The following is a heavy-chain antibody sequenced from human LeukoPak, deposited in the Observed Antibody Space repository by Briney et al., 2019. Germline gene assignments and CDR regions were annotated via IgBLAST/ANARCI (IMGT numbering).Heavy chain of an antibody. CDR3: ARENLSTEFDY. V-gene: IGHV1-3*01. CDR2: INAGNGNT. CDR1: GYTFTTYG. Sequence: ASVKVSCKAPGYTFTTYGLHWVRQAPGQRLEWMGWINAGNGNTKYSQKPQGRVTITRDTSASTAYMDLSSLRSEDTAVYYCARENLSTEFDYWGQGTLVTVSS. J-gene: IGHJ4*02. D-gene: IGHD2-2*01.